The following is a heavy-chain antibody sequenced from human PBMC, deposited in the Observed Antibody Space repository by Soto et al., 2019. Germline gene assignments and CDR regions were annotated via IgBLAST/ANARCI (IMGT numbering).Heavy chain of an antibody. CDR1: GGSFSGFY. CDR3: ARADRTLVTSYGLDV. CDR2: INHSGTI. Sequence: SETLSLTCAVSGGSFSGFYWTWIRQPPGEGLEWIGEINHSGTINFNPSLRGRLTISLGSSKKHFSLKLTSLTAADAAVYYCARADRTLVTSYGLDVWGQGTTVTVSS. J-gene: IGHJ6*02. D-gene: IGHD2-21*02. V-gene: IGHV4-34*01.